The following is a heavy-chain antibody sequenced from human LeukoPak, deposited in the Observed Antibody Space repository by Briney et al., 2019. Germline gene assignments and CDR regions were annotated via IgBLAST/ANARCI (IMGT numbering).Heavy chain of an antibody. CDR1: GYTFTMFS. Sequence: GGSLRLSCAASGYTFTMFSMNWLRQAPGKGLEWVAFIRGRSDTTYYADSVQGRFTISRDNAEDSVYLQMNSLRVEDTAVYYCARTYDFGIGPPGDAFDNWGQGTLVTVFS. J-gene: IGHJ3*02. V-gene: IGHV3-48*01. CDR3: ARTYDFGIGPPGDAFDN. D-gene: IGHD3-3*01. CDR2: IRGRSDTT.